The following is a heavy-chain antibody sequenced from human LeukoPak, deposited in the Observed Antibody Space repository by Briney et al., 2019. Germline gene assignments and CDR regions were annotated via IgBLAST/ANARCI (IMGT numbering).Heavy chain of an antibody. V-gene: IGHV3-74*01. CDR1: GFSFSSYW. CDR2: INSDGSST. D-gene: IGHD6-19*01. Sequence: GGSLRLSCAASGFSFSSYWMHWVRQAPGKGLVWVSRINSDGSSTSYADSVKGRFTISRDNAKNTLYLQMNSLRAEDTAMYYCASSVAGTGGRFDPWGQGTLVTVSS. CDR3: ASSVAGTGGRFDP. J-gene: IGHJ5*02.